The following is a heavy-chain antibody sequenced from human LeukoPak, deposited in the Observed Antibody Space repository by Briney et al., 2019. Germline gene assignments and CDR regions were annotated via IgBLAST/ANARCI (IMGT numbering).Heavy chain of an antibody. CDR1: GFTFSSYA. CDR3: ARGAAKTYYYDSSCLYYFDY. Sequence: PGRSLRLSCAASGFTFSSYAMHWVRQAPGNGLEWVAVISYDGSNKYYADSVKGRFTISRDNSKNTLYLQMNSLRAEDTAVYYCARGAAKTYYYDSSCLYYFDYWGQGTLVTVSS. V-gene: IGHV3-30-3*01. D-gene: IGHD3-22*01. CDR2: ISYDGSNK. J-gene: IGHJ4*02.